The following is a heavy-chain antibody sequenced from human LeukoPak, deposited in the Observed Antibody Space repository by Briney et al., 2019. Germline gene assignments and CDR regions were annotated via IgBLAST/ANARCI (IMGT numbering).Heavy chain of an antibody. D-gene: IGHD4-17*01. J-gene: IGHJ4*02. CDR3: ASLTSGYGDFDY. CDR2: IIPIFGTA. Sequence: SVKVSXKASGGTFSSYAISWVRQAPGQGLEWMGRIIPIFGTANYAQKFQGRVTITTDESTSTAYMELSSLRSEDTAVYYCASLTSGYGDFDYWGQGTLVTVSS. V-gene: IGHV1-69*05. CDR1: GGTFSSYA.